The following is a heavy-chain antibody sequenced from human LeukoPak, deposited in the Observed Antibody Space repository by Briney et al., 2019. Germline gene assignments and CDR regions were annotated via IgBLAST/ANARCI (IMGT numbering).Heavy chain of an antibody. CDR3: ARSTGQFDY. V-gene: IGHV3-74*01. J-gene: IGHJ4*02. D-gene: IGHD2-8*02. CDR1: GFTFSSYW. Sequence: GGSLRLSCAASGFTFSSYWMHWVRQAPGKGLVWVSRINSYGSTTGYAASVKGRFAISRDNAKNTLYLQMDSLRAEDTAVYYCARSTGQFDYWGQGTLVTVSS. CDR2: INSYGSTT.